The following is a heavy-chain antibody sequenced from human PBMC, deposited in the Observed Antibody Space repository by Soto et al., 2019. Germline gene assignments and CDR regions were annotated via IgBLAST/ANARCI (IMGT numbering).Heavy chain of an antibody. D-gene: IGHD6-13*01. J-gene: IGHJ4*02. CDR1: GFNFSSYV. V-gene: IGHV3-23*01. CDR2: SSPTGGSI. Sequence: EVQLLESGGGLKQPGTSLRLSCEASGFNFSSYVMHWVRQAPGKGLEWVSSSSPTGGSIYYADSVKGRFTISRDKSKSPVYLQTNSRRVEDTAVYYCAKDGSRSPIDQWGQGLLVTVSS. CDR3: AKDGSRSPIDQ.